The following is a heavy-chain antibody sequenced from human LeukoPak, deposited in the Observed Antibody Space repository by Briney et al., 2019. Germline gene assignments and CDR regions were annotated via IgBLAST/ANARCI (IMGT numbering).Heavy chain of an antibody. V-gene: IGHV4-61*10. CDR1: GGSISSGSYY. Sequence: SQTLSLTCTVSGGSISSGSYYWSWIRQPAGKGLERIGYIYYSGSTNYNPSLKSRVTISVDTSKNQFSLKLSSVTAADTAVYYCARDNPWYFDLWGRGTLVTVSS. D-gene: IGHD5-24*01. CDR2: IYYSGST. J-gene: IGHJ2*01. CDR3: ARDNPWYFDL.